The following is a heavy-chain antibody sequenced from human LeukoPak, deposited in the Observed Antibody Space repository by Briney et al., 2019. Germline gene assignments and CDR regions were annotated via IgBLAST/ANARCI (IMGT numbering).Heavy chain of an antibody. Sequence: ASVKVSCKASGGTFSSYAISWVRQAPGQGLEWMGWISGYNGNTYYARKFQDRVTLTRDTSTTTAYLDPRSLRSDDTAVYYCARGVAVPDTGWFDPWGQGTLVTVSS. D-gene: IGHD2-2*01. J-gene: IGHJ5*02. V-gene: IGHV1-18*01. CDR3: ARGVAVPDTGWFDP. CDR2: ISGYNGNT. CDR1: GGTFSSYA.